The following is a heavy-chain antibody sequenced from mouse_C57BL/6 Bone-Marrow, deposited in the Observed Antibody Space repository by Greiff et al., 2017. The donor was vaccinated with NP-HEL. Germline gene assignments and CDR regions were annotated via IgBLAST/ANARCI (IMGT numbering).Heavy chain of an antibody. CDR1: GYTFTDYN. J-gene: IGHJ2*01. V-gene: IGHV1-18*01. D-gene: IGHD2-5*01. CDR3: ARGSNYPGVCYFDY. CDR2: INPNNGGT. Sequence: EVQLQESGPELVKPGASVKIPCKASGYTFTDYNMDWVKQSHGKSLEWIGDINPNNGGTIYNQKFKGKATLTVDKSSSTAYMELRSLTSEDTAVYYCARGSNYPGVCYFDYWGQGTTLTVSS.